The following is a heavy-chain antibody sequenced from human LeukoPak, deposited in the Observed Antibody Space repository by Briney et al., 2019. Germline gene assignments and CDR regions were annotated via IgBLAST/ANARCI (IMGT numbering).Heavy chain of an antibody. V-gene: IGHV4-39*07. CDR1: GGSISSSSYY. J-gene: IGHJ6*03. D-gene: IGHD3-10*01. CDR2: IYYSGST. CDR3: ARDSGRGAYYYYYYYMDV. Sequence: PSETLSLTCTVSGGSISSSSYYWGWIRQPPGKGLEWIGSIYYSGSTYYNPSLKSRVTISVDTSKNQFSLKLSSVAAADTAVYYCARDSGRGAYYYYYYYMDVWGKGTTVTVSS.